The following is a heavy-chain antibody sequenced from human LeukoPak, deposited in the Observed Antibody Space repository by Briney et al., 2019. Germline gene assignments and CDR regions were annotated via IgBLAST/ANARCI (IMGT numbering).Heavy chain of an antibody. D-gene: IGHD3-3*01. CDR2: ISYDGSNK. CDR3: ASDITTIFGVVPH. J-gene: IGHJ4*02. Sequence: AGGSLRLSCAASGFTFSSYGMHWVRQAPGKGLEWVAVISYDGSNKYYADSVKGRFTISRDNAKNSLYLQMNSLRAEDTAVYYCASDITTIFGVVPHWGQGTLVTVSS. V-gene: IGHV3-30*03. CDR1: GFTFSSYG.